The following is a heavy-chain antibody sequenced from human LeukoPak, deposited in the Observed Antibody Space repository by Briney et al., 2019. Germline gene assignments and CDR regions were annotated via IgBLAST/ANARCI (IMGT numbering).Heavy chain of an antibody. CDR2: ISATGGST. J-gene: IGHJ4*02. V-gene: IGHV3-23*01. D-gene: IGHD6-13*01. Sequence: GGSLRLSCAASGFTFSSYAMSWVRQAPGKGLQWVSSISATGGSTYYADSVKGRSTVSRDNSKNTLYLQMNSLRAEDTAVYYCAKAPSIAAAGRGGYFDYWGQGTLVTVSS. CDR1: GFTFSSYA. CDR3: AKAPSIAAAGRGGYFDY.